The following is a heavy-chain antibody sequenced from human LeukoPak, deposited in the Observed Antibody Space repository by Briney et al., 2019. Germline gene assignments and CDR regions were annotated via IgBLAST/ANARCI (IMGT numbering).Heavy chain of an antibody. CDR2: ISSGGDAI. Sequence: GGSLRLSCAASGFPLNSHHMNWVRQARGQGLEGVSYISSGGDAIYYADSVKGRFTMSRDFAKNSLYLHMNSLRDEDTAVYYCARDRPNWGIDFWGQGTLVTVSS. J-gene: IGHJ4*02. CDR1: GFPLNSHH. V-gene: IGHV3-48*02. D-gene: IGHD7-27*01. CDR3: ARDRPNWGIDF.